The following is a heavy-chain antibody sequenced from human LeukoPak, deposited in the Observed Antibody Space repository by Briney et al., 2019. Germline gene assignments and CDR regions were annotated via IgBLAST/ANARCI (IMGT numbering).Heavy chain of an antibody. D-gene: IGHD6-13*01. CDR3: AKGRDTSTWYGNWFDP. CDR2: ISSGGGDQ. Sequence: SLILSCAAAGFTFINYGMHLVRQVPGKFLESVSVISSGGGDQNYADSVKGRFTISRDNSNNILYLQMDGLRSEDTAVYCCAKGRDTSTWYGNWFDPWGQGTLVTVSS. V-gene: IGHV3-30*18. J-gene: IGHJ5*02. CDR1: GFTFINYG.